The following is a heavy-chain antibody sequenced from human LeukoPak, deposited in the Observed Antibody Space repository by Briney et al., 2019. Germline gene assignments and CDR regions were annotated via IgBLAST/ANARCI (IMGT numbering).Heavy chain of an antibody. D-gene: IGHD2-2*01. Sequence: ASVKVSCKASGYTFTSYGISWVRQAPGQGLEWMGWISAYNGNTNYAQKLQGRVTMTTDTSTSTAYMELRSLRSDDTAVYYCARDLLGGEYLLLCPGYWGQGTLVTVSS. J-gene: IGHJ4*02. V-gene: IGHV1-18*01. CDR2: ISAYNGNT. CDR3: ARDLLGGEYLLLCPGY. CDR1: GYTFTSYG.